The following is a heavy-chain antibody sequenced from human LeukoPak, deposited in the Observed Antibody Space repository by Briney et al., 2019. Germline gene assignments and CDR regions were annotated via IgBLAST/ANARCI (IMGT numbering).Heavy chain of an antibody. Sequence: SGGSLRLSCAASGFTFSNYAVMWVRQAPGQGLEWVSAITSAGAPRYADSVKGRFTISRDSSKSTLYLQMNSLRAEDTAQYFCARDPNGDYIGAFEFWGQGTGVTVSS. V-gene: IGHV3-23*01. CDR3: ARDPNGDYIGAFEF. J-gene: IGHJ3*01. D-gene: IGHD4-17*01. CDR1: GFTFSNYA. CDR2: ITSAGAP.